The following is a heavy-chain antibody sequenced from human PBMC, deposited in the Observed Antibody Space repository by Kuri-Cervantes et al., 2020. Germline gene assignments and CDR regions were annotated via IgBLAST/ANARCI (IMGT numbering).Heavy chain of an antibody. CDR3: ARATTKPQGYYYYYGMDV. Sequence: SSVKVSCKASGGTFSSYAISWVRQAPGQGLEWMGGISPIFGTANYAQKCQGRVTITADESTSTAYMELSSLRSEDTAVYYCARATTKPQGYYYYYGMDVWGQGTTVTVSS. V-gene: IGHV1-69*13. CDR1: GGTFSSYA. J-gene: IGHJ6*02. CDR2: ISPIFGTA. D-gene: IGHD1-26*01.